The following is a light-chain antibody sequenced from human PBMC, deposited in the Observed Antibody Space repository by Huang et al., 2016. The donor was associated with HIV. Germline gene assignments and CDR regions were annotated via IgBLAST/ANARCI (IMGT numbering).Light chain of an antibody. CDR2: GAS. Sequence: EIVLTQSPGTLSLSPGERATLSCRASQSVTSNYVAWYQKKPGQAPRLLVYGASSMATGIPDRFSGRGSETDFTLTIGRLEPEAFAVYYCHQYGASPGTFGQGTKLEI. V-gene: IGKV3-20*01. J-gene: IGKJ2*01. CDR1: QSVTSNY. CDR3: HQYGASPGT.